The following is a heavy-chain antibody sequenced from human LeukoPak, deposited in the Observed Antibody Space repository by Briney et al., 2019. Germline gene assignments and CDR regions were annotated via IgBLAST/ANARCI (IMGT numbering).Heavy chain of an antibody. CDR2: ISGRDDST. CDR3: AKWGDYDILTGYYDPDY. Sequence: PGGSLRLSCAASGFTVTNYAMYWVRQAPGKGLEWVSAISGRDDSTYYADSVKGRFTISRDTSKNTLFLQMNSLRAEDTAVYYYAKWGDYDILTGYYDPDYWGQGTLVTVSS. D-gene: IGHD3-9*01. CDR1: GFTVTNYA. V-gene: IGHV3-23*01. J-gene: IGHJ4*02.